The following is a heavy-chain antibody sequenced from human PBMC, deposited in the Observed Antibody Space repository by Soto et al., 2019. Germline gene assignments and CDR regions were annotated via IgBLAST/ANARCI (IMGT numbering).Heavy chain of an antibody. J-gene: IGHJ5*02. CDR1: GASITTYY. V-gene: IGHV4-59*01. D-gene: IGHD3-10*01. Sequence: LSLTCSVSGASITTYYWSWIRQPPGKGLEWIGSISYSGSTKYNPSLESRVMISLDTSKNQFSLRLTSVTAADTALYYCARDWDSSGLFDPWGQGALVTVSS. CDR3: ARDWDSSGLFDP. CDR2: ISYSGST.